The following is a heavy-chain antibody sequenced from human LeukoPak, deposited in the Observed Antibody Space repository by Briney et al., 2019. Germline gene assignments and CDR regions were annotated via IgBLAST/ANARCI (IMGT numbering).Heavy chain of an antibody. V-gene: IGHV1-3*01. J-gene: IGHJ4*02. Sequence: ASVKVSCKASGYTFTSYAMHWVRQAPGQRLDWMGWNNAGNGNTKYSQKFQGRVTITRDTSASTAYMELSSLRSEDTAVYYCARDHYYGSGSYYNPVDYWGQGTLVTVSS. CDR1: GYTFTSYA. CDR2: NNAGNGNT. D-gene: IGHD3-10*01. CDR3: ARDHYYGSGSYYNPVDY.